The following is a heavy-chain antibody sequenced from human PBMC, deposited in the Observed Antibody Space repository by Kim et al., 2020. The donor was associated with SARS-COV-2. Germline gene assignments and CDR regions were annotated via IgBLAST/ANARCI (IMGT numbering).Heavy chain of an antibody. V-gene: IGHV4-4*07. Sequence: TNDTPHPQVHFTMSVDTSKNQFSLKLSSVTAADTAVYYCARLGGNDAFDIWGQGTMVTVSS. D-gene: IGHD3-16*01. J-gene: IGHJ3*02. CDR3: ARLGGNDAFDI. CDR2: T.